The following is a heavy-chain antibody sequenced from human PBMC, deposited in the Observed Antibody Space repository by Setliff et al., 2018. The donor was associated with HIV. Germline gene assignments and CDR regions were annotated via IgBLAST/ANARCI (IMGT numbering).Heavy chain of an antibody. V-gene: IGHV1-18*04. CDR1: GYTFTAYY. J-gene: IGHJ6*02. CDR2: ISPGSGNT. Sequence: ASVKVSCKSSGYTFTAYYVHWVQQAPGKGLEWVAWISPGSGNTNYALKFHGRVTVTADTSANTVHMEMRRLTSDDTAVYYCAREIGDYYDSSGYYPPTDYYYGMDVWGQGTTVTVSS. CDR3: AREIGDYYDSSGYYPPTDYYYGMDV. D-gene: IGHD3-22*01.